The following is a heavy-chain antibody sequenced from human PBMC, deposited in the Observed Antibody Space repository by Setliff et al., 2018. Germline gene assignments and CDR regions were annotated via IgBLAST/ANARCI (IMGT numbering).Heavy chain of an antibody. J-gene: IGHJ6*03. V-gene: IGHV3-33*06. CDR2: IWYDGSNK. Sequence: GGSLRLSCAASGFTFSSYGMHWVRQAPGKGLEWVAVIWYDGSNKYYAGSVKGRFTISRDNSKNTLYLQMNSLRAEDTAVYYCAKSGGYCSSTSCYSYYYYMDVWGKGTTVTVSS. D-gene: IGHD2-2*02. CDR3: AKSGGYCSSTSCYSYYYYMDV. CDR1: GFTFSSYG.